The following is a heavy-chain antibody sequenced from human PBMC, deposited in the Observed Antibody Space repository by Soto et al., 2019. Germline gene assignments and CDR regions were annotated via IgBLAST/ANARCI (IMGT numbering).Heavy chain of an antibody. CDR2: IGGGGHDT. J-gene: IGHJ4*02. CDR1: RFAFSAYA. CDR3: AKHPIFGVVTHYFAH. V-gene: IGHV3-23*01. Sequence: DVQLLESGGSLVQPGGSLRLSCSASRFAFSAYAMSWVRQAPQKGLEWVSGIGGGGHDTRYGDSVKGRFTISRDNSRNTLYLEMNRLTAEDTAVYYCAKHPIFGVVTHYFAHWGRGILVTVSS. D-gene: IGHD3-3*01.